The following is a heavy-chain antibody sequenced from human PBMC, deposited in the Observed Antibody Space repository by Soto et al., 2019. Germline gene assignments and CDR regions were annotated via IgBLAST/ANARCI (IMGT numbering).Heavy chain of an antibody. CDR1: GDSLRGQS. V-gene: IGHV4-34*01. CDR2: LDQSGGT. D-gene: IGHD6-19*01. J-gene: IGHJ6*02. Sequence: SETLSLTCAVVGDSLRGQSWNWIRQSPGKGLEWIGELDQSGGTNYNPSLKSRAIISDDTSKNQFSPTLTSVTAADTAVYYCAREDSYGWSGESLDVWGQGTTVTVSS. CDR3: AREDSYGWSGESLDV.